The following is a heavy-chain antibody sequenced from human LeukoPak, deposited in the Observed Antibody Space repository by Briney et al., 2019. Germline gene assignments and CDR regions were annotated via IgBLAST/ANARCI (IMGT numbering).Heavy chain of an antibody. CDR3: TGHHQAYSRTY. CDR2: ISGTGSTI. CDR1: GFMFSSFE. V-gene: IGHV3-48*03. Sequence: GGSLRLSCAASGFMFSSFEMNWVRQAPGKGLEWISYISGTGSTIYYADSVKGRFTISRDNAKGTLYLQMSSLRAEDTAVYYCTGHHQAYSRTYWGQGTLVTVSS. D-gene: IGHD4-11*01. J-gene: IGHJ4*02.